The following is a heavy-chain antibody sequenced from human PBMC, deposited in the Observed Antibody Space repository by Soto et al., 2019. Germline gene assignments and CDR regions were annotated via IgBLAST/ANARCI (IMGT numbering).Heavy chain of an antibody. CDR2: ISVTSGSI. CDR1: GFTFSSFA. Sequence: EVQLVESGGGLVQPGGSLRISCAASGFTFSSFALNWVRQAPGKGLEWISYISVTSGSIFYADSVKGRFTISRDDARNSLYLQMNTLRDEDTAVYSCVRDHIWAFDFWGRGTMVTVSS. CDR3: VRDHIWAFDF. V-gene: IGHV3-48*02. D-gene: IGHD2-21*01. J-gene: IGHJ3*01.